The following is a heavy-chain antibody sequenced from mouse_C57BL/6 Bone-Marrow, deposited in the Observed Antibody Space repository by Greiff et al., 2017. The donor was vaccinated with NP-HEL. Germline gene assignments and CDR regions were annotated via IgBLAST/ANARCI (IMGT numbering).Heavy chain of an antibody. CDR1: GFTFTDYY. V-gene: IGHV7-3*01. CDR2: IRNKANGYTT. Sequence: EVNVVESGGGLVQPGGSLSLSCAASGFTFTDYYMSWVRQPPGKALEWLGFIRNKANGYTTEYSASVKGRFTISRDNSQSILYLQMNALRAEDSATYYCARYGSGFAYWGQGTLVTVSA. J-gene: IGHJ3*01. CDR3: ARYGSGFAY.